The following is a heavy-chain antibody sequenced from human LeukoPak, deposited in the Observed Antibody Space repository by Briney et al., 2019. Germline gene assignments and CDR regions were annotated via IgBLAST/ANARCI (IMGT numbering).Heavy chain of an antibody. CDR2: TRNKANSYTT. CDR1: GFNFSDHY. V-gene: IGHV3-72*01. J-gene: IGHJ3*02. CDR3: AREAVAGQGAFDI. D-gene: IGHD6-19*01. Sequence: SGGSLRLSCAASGFNFSDHYMDWVRQAPGKGLEWVGRTRNKANSYTTEYAASVKGRFTISRDDSKNSLYLQMNSLKTEDTVVYYCAREAVAGQGAFDIWGQGTMVTVSS.